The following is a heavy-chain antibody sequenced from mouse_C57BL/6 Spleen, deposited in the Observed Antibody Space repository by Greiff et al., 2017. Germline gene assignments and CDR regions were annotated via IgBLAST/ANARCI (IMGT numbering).Heavy chain of an antibody. CDR1: GYAFSSSW. CDR3: ARSNYYDYPYWYFDV. CDR2: IYPGDGDT. Sequence: VQLVESGPELVKPGASVKISCKASGYAFSSSWMNWVKQRPGKGLEWIGRIYPGDGDTNYNGKFKGKATLTADKSSSTAYMQLSSLTSEDSAVYFCARSNYYDYPYWYFDVWGTGTTVTVSS. D-gene: IGHD2-4*01. J-gene: IGHJ1*03. V-gene: IGHV1-82*01.